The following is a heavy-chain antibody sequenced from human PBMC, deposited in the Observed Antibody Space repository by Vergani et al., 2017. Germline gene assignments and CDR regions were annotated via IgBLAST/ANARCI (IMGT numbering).Heavy chain of an antibody. CDR2: IKEDGSEK. D-gene: IGHD3-10*01. V-gene: IGHV3-7*03. CDR3: ARDLGFGELQH. Sequence: EVQLVESGGGLVQPGGSLRLSCAASGLPFSSYWMRWVRQAPGKGMEWVANIKEDGSEKYYVDSVKGRFTITRDNANHSLDLQMNSLRAEDTAVYYCARDLGFGELQHWSQGTLVTVSS. CDR1: GLPFSSYW. J-gene: IGHJ4*02.